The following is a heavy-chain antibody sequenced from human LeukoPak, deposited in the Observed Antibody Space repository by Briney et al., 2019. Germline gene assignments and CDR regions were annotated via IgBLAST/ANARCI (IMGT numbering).Heavy chain of an antibody. Sequence: GGSLRLSCAASGFTFSSYSMNWVRQAPGKGLEWVSSISSSSSYIYYADSVKGRFTISRDNAKNSLYLQMNSLRAEDTAVYYCARVHCSGSYRQFDYWGQGTLVTVSS. D-gene: IGHD3-10*02. V-gene: IGHV3-21*01. CDR2: ISSSSSYI. CDR1: GFTFSSYS. CDR3: ARVHCSGSYRQFDY. J-gene: IGHJ4*02.